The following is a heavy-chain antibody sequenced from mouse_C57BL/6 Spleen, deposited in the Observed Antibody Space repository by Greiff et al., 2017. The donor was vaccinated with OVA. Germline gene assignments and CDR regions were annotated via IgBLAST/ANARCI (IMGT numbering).Heavy chain of an antibody. CDR1: GFTFSSYA. J-gene: IGHJ2*01. CDR2: ISDGGSYT. V-gene: IGHV5-4*01. Sequence: VPLQESGGGLVKPGGSLKLSCAASGFTFSSYAMSLVRQTPEKRLEWVATISDGGSYTYYPDNVKGRFTISRDNAKNNLYLQMSHLKSEDTAMYYCARDRDYSNSFFDYWGQGTTLTVSS. D-gene: IGHD2-5*01. CDR3: ARDRDYSNSFFDY.